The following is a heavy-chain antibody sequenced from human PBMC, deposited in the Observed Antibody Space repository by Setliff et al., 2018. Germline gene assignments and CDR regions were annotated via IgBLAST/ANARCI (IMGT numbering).Heavy chain of an antibody. J-gene: IGHJ4*02. CDR2: MFPANSDT. V-gene: IGHV5-51*01. CDR3: ARRVSVTGKEYDS. CDR1: GFSFTTDW. Sequence: GESLKISCKGSGFSFTTDWIAWVRQKPGKGLEWVGIMFPANSDTRYSPSFEGQVTMSAANSINTAYLQWNSLKASDTAIYYCARRVSVTGKEYDSWGQGTLVTVSS. D-gene: IGHD6-19*01.